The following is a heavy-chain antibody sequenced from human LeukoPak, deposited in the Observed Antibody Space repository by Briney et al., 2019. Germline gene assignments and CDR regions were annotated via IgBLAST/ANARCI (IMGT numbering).Heavy chain of an antibody. V-gene: IGHV3-48*03. CDR2: ICSRGIYI. CDR3: ARDLYYFGSERIVPGHPEY. D-gene: IGHD3-10*01. Sequence: GGSLRLSTAASGFTFSRDEMNWVRQAPGMGLEWVSHICSRGIYIYYADSVKGRFTISRDNAKNSLYLQMDSLRAEDTGVYYCARDLYYFGSERIVPGHPEYWGQGTLVTVSS. J-gene: IGHJ4*02. CDR1: GFTFSRDE.